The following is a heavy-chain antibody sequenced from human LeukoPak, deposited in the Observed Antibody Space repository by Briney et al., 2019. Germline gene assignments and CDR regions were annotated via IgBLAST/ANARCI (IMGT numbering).Heavy chain of an antibody. Sequence: SVKVSCKASGGTFSSYAISWVRQAPGQGLEWMGGIIPIFGTANYAQKFQGRVTITADESTSTAYMELSSLRSEDTAVYYCARDRGLTSNPFDYWGQGTLVTVSS. CDR2: IIPIFGTA. V-gene: IGHV1-69*13. CDR1: GGTFSSYA. J-gene: IGHJ4*02. D-gene: IGHD1-14*01. CDR3: ARDRGLTSNPFDY.